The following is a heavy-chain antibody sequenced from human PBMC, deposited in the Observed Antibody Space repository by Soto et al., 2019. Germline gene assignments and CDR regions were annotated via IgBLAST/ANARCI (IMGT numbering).Heavy chain of an antibody. Sequence: QVQLVQSGAEVKKPGASVKVSCKASGYIFDTYGISWVRQAPGQGLEWMGWISTYSGKTNYAQRLQGRVTMTTDTSTTTGYMELRSLRSDDTAVYYCARSAAASDYCDHWGQGTLVSVSS. J-gene: IGHJ4*02. V-gene: IGHV1-18*01. CDR3: ARSAAASDYCDH. D-gene: IGHD6-13*01. CDR2: ISTYSGKT. CDR1: GYIFDTYG.